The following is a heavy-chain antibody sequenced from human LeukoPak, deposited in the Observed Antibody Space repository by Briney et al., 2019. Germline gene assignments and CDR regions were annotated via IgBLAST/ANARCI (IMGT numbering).Heavy chain of an antibody. V-gene: IGHV3-30-3*01. CDR3: AREVVDYVWGSYRPRVFDY. J-gene: IGHJ4*02. CDR1: GFTFSSYA. D-gene: IGHD3-16*02. Sequence: QTGGSLRLSCAASGFTFSSYAMHWVRQAPGKGLEWVALISYDGSNRHYADSVKGRFTISRDNSNNMLFLQMNSLRAEDTAVYYCAREVVDYVWGSYRPRVFDYWGQGTLVTVSS. CDR2: ISYDGSNR.